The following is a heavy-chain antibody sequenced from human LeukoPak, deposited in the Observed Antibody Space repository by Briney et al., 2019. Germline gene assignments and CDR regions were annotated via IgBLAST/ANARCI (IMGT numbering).Heavy chain of an antibody. Sequence: GGSLRLSCAASGFTFSSYAMNWVRQAPGKGLEWVSSISGGAGGAAYADSVRGRFTMSRDNSKNTLYLQMNSLRAEDTAVYYCAKDGGYGSGSYYPDYWGQGTLVTVSS. V-gene: IGHV3-23*01. CDR1: GFTFSSYA. CDR3: AKDGGYGSGSYYPDY. J-gene: IGHJ4*02. D-gene: IGHD3-10*01. CDR2: ISGGAGGA.